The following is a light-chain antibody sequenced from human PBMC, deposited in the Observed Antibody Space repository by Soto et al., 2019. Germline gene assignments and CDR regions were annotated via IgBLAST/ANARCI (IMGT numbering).Light chain of an antibody. J-gene: IGKJ1*01. CDR1: QSISGW. Sequence: DTQMTQSPSSVSASVGDRVTITCRASQSISGWLAWYQQKPGKAPKLLIYAASNLQSGVPSRFSGSGSGTDFTLTISILQPEDFATYYCQQANSFPTTFGQGTKVEIK. CDR2: AAS. CDR3: QQANSFPTT. V-gene: IGKV1-12*01.